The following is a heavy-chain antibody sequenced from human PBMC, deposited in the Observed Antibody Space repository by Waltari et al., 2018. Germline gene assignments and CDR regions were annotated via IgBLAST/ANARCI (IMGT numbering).Heavy chain of an antibody. Sequence: EVQLVESGGGLVKPGGSLRLSCAASGFTFSSYSMHWVRQAPGKGLEWVSSISSSSSYIYYADSVKGRFTISRDNAKNSLYLQMNSLRAEDTAVYYCARGGIAAAGPFDYWGQGTLVTVSS. V-gene: IGHV3-21*01. J-gene: IGHJ4*02. CDR1: GFTFSSYS. D-gene: IGHD6-13*01. CDR2: ISSSSSYI. CDR3: ARGGIAAAGPFDY.